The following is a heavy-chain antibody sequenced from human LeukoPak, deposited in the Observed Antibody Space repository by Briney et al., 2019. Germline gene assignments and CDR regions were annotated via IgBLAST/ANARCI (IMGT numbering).Heavy chain of an antibody. J-gene: IGHJ4*02. CDR3: ARVYYYDSSGSI. Sequence: GGSLRLSCAASGFTFSSYAMHWVRQAPGKGLEYVSAISTNGGSTYYANSVKGRFTISRDNSKNTLYLQMGSLRAEDMAVYYCARVYYYDSSGSIWGQGTLVTVSS. V-gene: IGHV3-64*01. CDR2: ISTNGGST. CDR1: GFTFSSYA. D-gene: IGHD3-22*01.